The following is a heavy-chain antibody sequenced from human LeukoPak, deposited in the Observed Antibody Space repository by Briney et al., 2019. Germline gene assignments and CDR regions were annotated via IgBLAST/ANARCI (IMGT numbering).Heavy chain of an antibody. D-gene: IGHD3-22*01. CDR3: ARDYYDNSGYPHY. Sequence: ASVKVSCKASGYTFTGYFIHWVRQAPGQGLEWMGWINPNSGGTNYAQKFQGRVTMTRDTSINTAYMELSRLRSDDTAVYYCARDYYDNSGYPHYWGQGTLVTVSS. V-gene: IGHV1-2*02. CDR2: INPNSGGT. J-gene: IGHJ4*02. CDR1: GYTFTGYF.